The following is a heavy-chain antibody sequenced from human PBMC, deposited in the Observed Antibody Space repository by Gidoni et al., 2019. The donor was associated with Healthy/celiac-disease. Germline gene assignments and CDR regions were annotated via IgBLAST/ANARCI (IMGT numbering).Heavy chain of an antibody. J-gene: IGHJ4*02. V-gene: IGHV3-23*01. CDR2: ISGSGGST. CDR1: GFTFSIYA. D-gene: IGHD3-22*01. CDR3: AKLTPRNYYDSSGYSGGLDY. Sequence: EVQLLESGGGLVQPGGSLRLSCAASGFTFSIYAMSWVRQAPGKGLEWVSAISGSGGSTYYADSVKGRFTISRDNSKNTLYLQMNSLRAEDTAVYYCAKLTPRNYYDSSGYSGGLDYWGQGTLVTVSS.